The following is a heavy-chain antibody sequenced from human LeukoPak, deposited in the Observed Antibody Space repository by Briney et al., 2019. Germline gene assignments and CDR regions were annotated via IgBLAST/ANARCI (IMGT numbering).Heavy chain of an antibody. D-gene: IGHD2-15*01. CDR1: GGSISSSNW. V-gene: IGHV4-4*02. J-gene: IGHJ4*02. CDR2: IYHSGST. CDR3: ARGIVVVVAATTYFDY. Sequence: SGTLSLTCAVSGGSISSSNWWSWVRQPPGKGLEWIGEIYHSGSTNYNPSLKSRVTISVDTSKNQFSLKLSSVTAADTAVYYCARGIVVVVAATTYFDYWGQGTLVTVSS.